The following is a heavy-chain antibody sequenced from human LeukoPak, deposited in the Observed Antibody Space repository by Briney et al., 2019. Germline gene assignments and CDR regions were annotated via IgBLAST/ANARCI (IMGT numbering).Heavy chain of an antibody. CDR1: GFTFSTYV. V-gene: IGHV3-23*01. J-gene: IGHJ4*02. Sequence: GGSLRLSCAASGFTFSTYVMNWVRQAPGKGLEWVSTISGSGGTTYYADSVRGRFTISRDNSKNTLCLQMNSLRAEDTAVYYCAKEYCSSTSCYTTDWGQGTLVTVSS. CDR3: AKEYCSSTSCYTTD. CDR2: ISGSGGTT. D-gene: IGHD2-2*01.